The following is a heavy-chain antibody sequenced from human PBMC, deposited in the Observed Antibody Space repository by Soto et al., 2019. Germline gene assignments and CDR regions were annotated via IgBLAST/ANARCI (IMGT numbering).Heavy chain of an antibody. Sequence: EVQLVESGGGLVKPGGSLRLSCEASGFTFTTYSLNWVRQVPGKGLECVSSISSSSTYIYYSDSVRGRFTISRDNAKNSLYLQMNSLRAEDTAVYYCARDPGSRGTYYLDFWGQGTLVTVSS. CDR3: ARDPGSRGTYYLDF. J-gene: IGHJ4*02. V-gene: IGHV3-21*01. CDR1: GFTFTTYS. D-gene: IGHD1-1*01. CDR2: ISSSSTYI.